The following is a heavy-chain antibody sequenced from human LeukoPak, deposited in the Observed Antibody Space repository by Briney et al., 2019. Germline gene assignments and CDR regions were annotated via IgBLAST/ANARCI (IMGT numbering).Heavy chain of an antibody. CDR3: ARANYYDSSGYYYGMDV. Sequence: GGSLRLSCAASGFTVSSNYMSWVRQAPGKGLEWVSVIYSGGSTYYADSVKGRFTISRDNSKNTLYLQMNSLRAEDTAVYYCARANYYDSSGYYYGMDVWGQGTTVTVSS. CDR2: IYSGGST. CDR1: GFTVSSNY. D-gene: IGHD3-22*01. V-gene: IGHV3-66*01. J-gene: IGHJ6*02.